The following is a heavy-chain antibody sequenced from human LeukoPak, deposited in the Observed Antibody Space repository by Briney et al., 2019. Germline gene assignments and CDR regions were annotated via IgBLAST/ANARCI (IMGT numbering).Heavy chain of an antibody. CDR1: GFTFSSYA. D-gene: IGHD6-13*01. J-gene: IGHJ4*02. V-gene: IGHV3-30*04. Sequence: PGGSLRLSCAASGFTFSSYAMHWVRQAPGKGLEWVAVISYDGSNKYYADSVKGRFTISRHNAKNSLYLQMDSLRAEDTAVYYCARVTWLSAADTEGNFDYWGQGTLVTVSS. CDR2: ISYDGSNK. CDR3: ARVTWLSAADTEGNFDY.